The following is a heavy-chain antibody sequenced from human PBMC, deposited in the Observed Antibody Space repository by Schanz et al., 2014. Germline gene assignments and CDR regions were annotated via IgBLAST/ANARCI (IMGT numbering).Heavy chain of an antibody. Sequence: EVQLVESGGGLVQPGGSLRLSCAVSGFIVRSNYMTWVRQAPGKGLEWVSSISSGGGSTYYADSVKGRFTISRDNSKNTLYLQMKSLRAEDTAVYYCARVKYCTITRCYRTETEGIYYMDVWGKGTTVTVSS. D-gene: IGHD2-2*01. CDR3: ARVKYCTITRCYRTETEGIYYMDV. J-gene: IGHJ6*03. V-gene: IGHV3-23*04. CDR1: GFIVRSNY. CDR2: ISSGGGST.